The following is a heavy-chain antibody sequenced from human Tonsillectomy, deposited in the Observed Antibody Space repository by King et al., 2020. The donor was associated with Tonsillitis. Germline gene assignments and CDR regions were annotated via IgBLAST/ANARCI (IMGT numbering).Heavy chain of an antibody. CDR3: ARRNYESTGYSFDY. Sequence: VQLVESGAEVKKPGESLKISCKGSGYSFTRFWIGWVRQMPGKGLEWMGSVYGDDSDARYSPSFEGQVTFSADKSINTAYLQWSSLKASDTAMYYCARRNYESTGYSFDYWGQGTLVTVSS. D-gene: IGHD3-22*01. CDR2: VYGDDSDA. V-gene: IGHV5-51*03. J-gene: IGHJ4*02. CDR1: GYSFTRFW.